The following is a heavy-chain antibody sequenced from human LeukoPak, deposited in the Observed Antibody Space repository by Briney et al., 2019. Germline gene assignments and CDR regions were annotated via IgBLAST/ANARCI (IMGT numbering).Heavy chain of an antibody. CDR1: GFTFSNYW. CDR3: AKGRGGSYYSDY. CDR2: IYSGGST. J-gene: IGHJ4*02. D-gene: IGHD1-26*01. Sequence: GGSLRLSCAASGFTFSNYWMRWVRQAPGKGLEWVSVIYSGGSTYYADSVKGRFTISRHNSKNTLYLQMNSLRAEDTAVYYCAKGRGGSYYSDYWGQGTLVTVSS. V-gene: IGHV3-53*01.